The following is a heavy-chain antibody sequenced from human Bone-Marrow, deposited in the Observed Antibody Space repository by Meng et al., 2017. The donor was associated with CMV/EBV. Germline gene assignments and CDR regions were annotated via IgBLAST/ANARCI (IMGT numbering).Heavy chain of an antibody. CDR2: INYSGST. Sequence: SETMSSTCTVAGGSISSSSYYWGWIRQPPGKGLEWIGSINYSGSTYYNPSLKSRVTISVDTSKNQFSLKLSSVTAADTAVYYCSNRSSSWTGQYNWFDPWGQGTLVTVAS. V-gene: IGHV4-39*01. D-gene: IGHD6-13*01. CDR3: SNRSSSWTGQYNWFDP. CDR1: GGSISSSSYY. J-gene: IGHJ5*02.